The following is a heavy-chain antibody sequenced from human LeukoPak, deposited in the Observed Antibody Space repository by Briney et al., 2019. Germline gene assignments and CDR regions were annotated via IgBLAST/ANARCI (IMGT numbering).Heavy chain of an antibody. Sequence: PSETLSLTCTVSGGSISSYYWSWIRQPPGKGLEWTGYIYYSGSTNYNPSLKSRVTISVDTSKNQFSLKLSSVTAADTAVYYSASVSFDYGDYVGGYYFDYWGQGTLVTVSS. J-gene: IGHJ4*02. CDR2: IYYSGST. V-gene: IGHV4-59*01. CDR1: GGSISSYY. D-gene: IGHD4-17*01. CDR3: ASVSFDYGDYVGGYYFDY.